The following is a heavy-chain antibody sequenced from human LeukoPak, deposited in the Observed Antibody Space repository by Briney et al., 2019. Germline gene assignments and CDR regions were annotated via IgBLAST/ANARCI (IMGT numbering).Heavy chain of an antibody. J-gene: IGHJ6*02. CDR2: ISSSSSTI. Sequence: GGSLRLSCAASGFTFSSYSMNWVRQAPGKGLEWVSYISSSSSTIYYADSVKGRFTISRDNSKNSLYLQMNSLRAEDTAVYYCARPNGYNYYYGMDVWCQGTTVIVSS. V-gene: IGHV3-48*04. CDR3: ARPNGYNYYYGMDV. CDR1: GFTFSSYS. D-gene: IGHD5-24*01.